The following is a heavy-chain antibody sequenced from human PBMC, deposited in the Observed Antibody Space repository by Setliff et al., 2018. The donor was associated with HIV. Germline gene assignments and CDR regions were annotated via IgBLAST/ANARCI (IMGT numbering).Heavy chain of an antibody. D-gene: IGHD1-1*01. CDR2: IYDSGAT. V-gene: IGHV4-59*12. J-gene: IGHJ4*02. CDR1: GGSISGFY. Sequence: SETLSLTCTVSGGSISGFYWSWIRQSPGNGLEWIGWIYDSGATKYNPSLKSRATISLETSKMQFSLKLKSVSAADTAVYDCARDTEIVNEGTDYWGQGTLVTVSS. CDR3: ARDTEIVNEGTDY.